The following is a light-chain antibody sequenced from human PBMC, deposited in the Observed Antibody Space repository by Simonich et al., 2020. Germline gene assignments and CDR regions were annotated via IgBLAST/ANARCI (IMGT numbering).Light chain of an antibody. CDR3: QQYYSTPFT. CDR1: QSISSY. J-gene: IGKJ3*01. CDR2: AAS. Sequence: DIQMTQSPSSLSASVGDRVTITCRASQSISSYLNWYQQKPGKAPKLLIYAASSLQSGVPSRFSGSGSGTDFTLTISSLQAEDVAVYYCQQYYSTPFTFGSGTKVDIK. V-gene: IGKV1-39*01.